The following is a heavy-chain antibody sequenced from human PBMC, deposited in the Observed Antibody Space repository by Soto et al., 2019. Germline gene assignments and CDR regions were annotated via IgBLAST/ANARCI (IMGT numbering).Heavy chain of an antibody. V-gene: IGHV3-21*01. CDR2: ISSSRGYI. D-gene: IGHD5-18*01. Sequence: EVQLVESGGGLVKPGGSLRLSCAASGFTFSTYSMNWVRQAPGKGLEWVSSISSSRGYIYYADAVKGRFPISRDDAKNSLSLQMYSLRAEDTAVYYCARVRSYSYGQGYGMDVWGQGTRVTVSS. J-gene: IGHJ6*02. CDR1: GFTFSTYS. CDR3: ARVRSYSYGQGYGMDV.